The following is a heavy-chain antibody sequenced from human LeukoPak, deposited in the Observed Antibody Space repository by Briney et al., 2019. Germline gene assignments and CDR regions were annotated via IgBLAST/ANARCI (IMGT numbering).Heavy chain of an antibody. CDR1: GFTFSSYA. J-gene: IGHJ4*02. CDR2: ISGSGGST. CDR3: AKADYYDSSWSY. D-gene: IGHD3-22*01. Sequence: GGSLRLSCAASGFTFSSYAMSWVRQAPGKGLEWVSAISGSGGSTYYADSVKGRFNISRDNSKNTLYLQMNSLRAEDTAVYYCAKADYYDSSWSYWGQGTLVTVSS. V-gene: IGHV3-23*01.